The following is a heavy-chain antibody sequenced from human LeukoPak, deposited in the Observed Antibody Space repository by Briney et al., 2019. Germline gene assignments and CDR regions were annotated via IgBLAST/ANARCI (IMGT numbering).Heavy chain of an antibody. CDR3: ARGCISTYCSAYYYYGMDV. CDR2: MSYDGSYK. V-gene: IGHV3-30*04. J-gene: IGHJ6*02. CDR1: GFTFNSYT. Sequence: GRSLRLSCAASGFTFNSYTMHWVRQAPGKGLEWVALMSYDGSYKYYADSVKDRFTISRDNSKNTLHLQINSLRPEDTAVYYCARGCISTYCSAYYYYGMDVWGQGTTVTVSS. D-gene: IGHD2-2*01.